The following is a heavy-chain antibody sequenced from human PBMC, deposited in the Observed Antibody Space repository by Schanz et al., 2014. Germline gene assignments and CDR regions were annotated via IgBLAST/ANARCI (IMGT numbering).Heavy chain of an antibody. CDR2: IYSSGSI. CDR3: ARDTAQSCIGPSCFEYFQH. D-gene: IGHD2-2*01. V-gene: IGHV3-53*04. J-gene: IGHJ1*01. Sequence: DVQLVDSGGGLVQPGGSLRLSCAASGFTVSNSYIHWVRQAPGKGLEWVSTIYSSGSIYYADSVRGRFTISRDNAKNSLYLQMNSLRAEDTALYYCARDTAQSCIGPSCFEYFQHWGQGALVTVSS. CDR1: GFTVSNSY.